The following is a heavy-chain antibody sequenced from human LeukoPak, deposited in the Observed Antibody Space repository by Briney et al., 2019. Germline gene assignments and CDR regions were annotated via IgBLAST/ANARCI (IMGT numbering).Heavy chain of an antibody. CDR2: ISGSGAGT. CDR1: GFTFNSYA. J-gene: IGHJ4*02. D-gene: IGHD2-21*02. Sequence: GGFLRLSCAASGFTFNSYAMSWVRQAPGKGLEWVSAISGSGAGTFYADSVKGRFTISRDNSKNTLYLQMNGLRAEDTALYYCAKGSDWGDYWGQGTLVTVSS. V-gene: IGHV3-23*01. CDR3: AKGSDWGDY.